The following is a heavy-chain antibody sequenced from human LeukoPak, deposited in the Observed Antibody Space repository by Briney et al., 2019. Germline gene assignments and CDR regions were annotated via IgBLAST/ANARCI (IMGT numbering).Heavy chain of an antibody. CDR3: ARSVEGGRYTVDS. V-gene: IGHV1-46*01. CDR1: GYTFTSHS. D-gene: IGHD1-26*01. Sequence: AAVKVSCKASGYTFTSHSVHWVRQAPGQGLEWMGIINPSTGSRTYAQKLQGRVSMTRDTSTSTVYMELSSLTSEDTAVYYCARSVEGGRYTVDSWGQGTLVIVSS. J-gene: IGHJ4*02. CDR2: INPSTGSR.